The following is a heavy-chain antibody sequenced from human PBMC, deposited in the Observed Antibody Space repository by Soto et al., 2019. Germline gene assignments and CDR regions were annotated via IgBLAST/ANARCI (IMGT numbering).Heavy chain of an antibody. D-gene: IGHD6-13*01. V-gene: IGHV1-18*01. CDR2: ISVYNGNT. CDR3: ARSGSSWNLREFDY. CDR1: DYTFTSYG. Sequence: ASVKVSCKASDYTFTSYGIIWVRQAPGQGLEWIGWISVYNGNTNYAQKFRGRVTMTTDISTTTAYMEMRSLRSDDTAVYYCARSGSSWNLREFDYWGQGTLVTVPQ. J-gene: IGHJ4*02.